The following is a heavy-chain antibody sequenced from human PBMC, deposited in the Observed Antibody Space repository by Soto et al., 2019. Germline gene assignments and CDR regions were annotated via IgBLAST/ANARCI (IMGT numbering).Heavy chain of an antibody. Sequence: GGSLRLSCAASGFTFSSYGMHWVRQAPGKGLEWVAVIWYDGSNKYYADSVKGRFTISRDNSKNTLYLQMNSLRSEDTAVYYCARDKGYCSDTSCPDFDYWGQGTLVTVSS. CDR3: ARDKGYCSDTSCPDFDY. D-gene: IGHD2-15*01. V-gene: IGHV3-33*01. CDR2: IWYDGSNK. J-gene: IGHJ4*02. CDR1: GFTFSSYG.